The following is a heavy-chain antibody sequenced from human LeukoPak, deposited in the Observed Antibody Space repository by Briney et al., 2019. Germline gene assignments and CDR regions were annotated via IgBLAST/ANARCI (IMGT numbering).Heavy chain of an antibody. V-gene: IGHV1-18*01. CDR3: ARWSGGSDWRYHYGMDV. CDR1: GYTFNNYG. Sequence: GASVKVSCKTSGYTFNNYGVSWARQAPGQGLEWMGWISGYNGYTNSAQQFQGRVALTMDTSTSTVYMELRSLRSDDTAVYYCARWSGGSDWRYHYGMDVWGQGTTVTVSS. J-gene: IGHJ6*02. D-gene: IGHD6-19*01. CDR2: ISGYNGYT.